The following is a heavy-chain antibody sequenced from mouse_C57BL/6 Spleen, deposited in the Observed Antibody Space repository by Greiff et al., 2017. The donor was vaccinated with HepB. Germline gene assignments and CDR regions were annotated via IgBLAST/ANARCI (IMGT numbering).Heavy chain of an antibody. J-gene: IGHJ2*01. Sequence: VMLVESGAELVRPGASVKLSCKASGYTFTDYYINWVKQRPGQGLEWIARIYPGSGNTYYNEKFKGKATLTAEKSSSTAYMQLSSLTSEDSAVYFCARETTVVAKGGYFDYWGQGTTLTVSS. CDR2: IYPGSGNT. V-gene: IGHV1-76*01. D-gene: IGHD1-1*01. CDR3: ARETTVVAKGGYFDY. CDR1: GYTFTDYY.